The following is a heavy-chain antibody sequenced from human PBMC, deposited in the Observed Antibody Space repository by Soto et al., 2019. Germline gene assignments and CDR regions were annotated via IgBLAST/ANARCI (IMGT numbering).Heavy chain of an antibody. V-gene: IGHV2-5*01. D-gene: IGHD1-1*01. CDR3: ARGLATLPVFAFYI. J-gene: IGHJ3*02. Sequence: QITLKGSGPTLVKPTQTLTLTCTLSGISLSTSGVGLGWIRQTPGKALEWHARIYWNDDKHYRPSLKRRLTITKDTYKNQAIITMTNMDPVDTATYYGARGLATLPVFAFYIWGQGTVVTVSS. CDR1: GISLSTSGVG. CDR2: IYWNDDK.